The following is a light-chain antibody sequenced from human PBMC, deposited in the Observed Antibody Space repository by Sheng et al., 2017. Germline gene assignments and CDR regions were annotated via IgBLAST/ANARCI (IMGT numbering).Light chain of an antibody. J-gene: IGKJ3*01. Sequence: DIQMTQSPSSLSASVGDRVTITCRASQSISSWLAWYQQKPGKAPKLLIYKASSLESGVPSRFSGSGSGTEFTLTISSLQPEDVATYYCQKYNTALGVTFGPGTKVDIK. V-gene: IGKV1-5*03. CDR2: KAS. CDR3: QKYNTALGVT. CDR1: QSISSW.